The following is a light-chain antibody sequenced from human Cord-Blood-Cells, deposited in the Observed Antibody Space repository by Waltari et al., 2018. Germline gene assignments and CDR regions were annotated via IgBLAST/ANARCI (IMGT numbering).Light chain of an antibody. CDR3: QQFNSYPST. CDR1: QGISSA. CDR2: DAS. Sequence: AIQLTQSPSSLSASVGDRITITCRASQGISSALAWYQQKPGKAPKLLIYDASSLESGVPARFSGSGSGTDFTLTISRLQPEDFATYYCQQFNSYPSTFGPGTKVDIK. V-gene: IGKV1-13*02. J-gene: IGKJ3*01.